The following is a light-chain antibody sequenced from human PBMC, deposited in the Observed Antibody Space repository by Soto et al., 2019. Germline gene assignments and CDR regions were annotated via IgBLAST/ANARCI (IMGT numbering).Light chain of an antibody. CDR3: QHYDDVLVT. J-gene: IGKJ4*01. CDR1: QDISVY. V-gene: IGKV1-33*01. Sequence: DIQLTQSPSSLSASVGETFTVTCQASQDISVYLNWYQEKPGKAPTLLIYDASNLKTGVPSRFSGLGSGTHFTLTISNLQPEDIATYFCQHYDDVLVTFGGGTKVDI. CDR2: DAS.